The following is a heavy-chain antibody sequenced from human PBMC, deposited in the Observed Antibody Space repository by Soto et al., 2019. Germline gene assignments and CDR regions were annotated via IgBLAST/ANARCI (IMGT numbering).Heavy chain of an antibody. CDR1: GYTFTTYG. D-gene: IGHD1-26*01. Sequence: ASVKVSCKASGYTFTTYGFTWVRQAPGQGLEWMGWISANSGNTHYAQKLQGRVTLTTDTSTTTAYMELRSLRSDDTAVYYCVIAERDSSGSYSNYSGQGPPVTVCS. V-gene: IGHV1-18*01. J-gene: IGHJ4*02. CDR2: ISANSGNT. CDR3: VIAERDSSGSYSNY.